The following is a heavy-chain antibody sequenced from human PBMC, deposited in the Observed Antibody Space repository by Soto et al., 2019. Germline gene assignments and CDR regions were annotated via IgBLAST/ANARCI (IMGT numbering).Heavy chain of an antibody. D-gene: IGHD6-19*01. J-gene: IGHJ3*02. CDR3: VNSIAVALSAAFDI. Sequence: GGSLRLSCSASKFNFSASAMGWVRRAPGKGLEWVSGVSGSGRTTYYGDSVKGHFSISRDNSKNMLFLEMNSLVVEDTAIYFCVNSIAVALSAAFDIWGQGTMVTVSS. CDR2: VSGSGRTT. CDR1: KFNFSASA. V-gene: IGHV3-23*01.